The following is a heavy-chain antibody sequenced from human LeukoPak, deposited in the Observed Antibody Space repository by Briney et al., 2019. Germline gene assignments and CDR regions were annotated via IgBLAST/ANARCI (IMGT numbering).Heavy chain of an antibody. CDR2: IKQDGSEK. Sequence: QPGGSLRLSCAASGFTFSSYWMSWLRQAPGKGLEWVANIKQDGSEKYYVDSVKGRFTISRDNAKNSLYLQMNSLRAEDTAVYYCARAVGDYGAYYFDYWGQGTLVTVSS. J-gene: IGHJ4*02. V-gene: IGHV3-7*01. D-gene: IGHD4-17*01. CDR1: GFTFSSYW. CDR3: ARAVGDYGAYYFDY.